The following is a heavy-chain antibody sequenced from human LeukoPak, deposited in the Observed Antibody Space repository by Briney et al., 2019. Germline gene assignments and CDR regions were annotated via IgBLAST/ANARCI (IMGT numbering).Heavy chain of an antibody. J-gene: IGHJ6*02. CDR1: GFTFSSYD. CDR3: AKDLWNMAAYYYYGMDV. CDR2: ISYDGSNK. D-gene: IGHD1-1*01. Sequence: GGSVRLSCAASGFTFSSYDMHWVRQAPGKGLEWVAVISYDGSNKYYADSVKGRFTISRDNSKNTLYLQMNSLRAEDTAVYYCAKDLWNMAAYYYYGMDVWGQGTTVTVSS. V-gene: IGHV3-30*18.